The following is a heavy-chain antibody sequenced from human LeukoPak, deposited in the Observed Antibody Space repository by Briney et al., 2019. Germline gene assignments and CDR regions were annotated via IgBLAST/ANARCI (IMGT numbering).Heavy chain of an antibody. V-gene: IGHV1-69*13. CDR3: ARAPDLYCSGGSCYNEFDP. D-gene: IGHD2-15*01. CDR2: IIPIFGTA. J-gene: IGHJ5*02. CDR1: GGTFSSYA. Sequence: GASVEVSCKASGGTFSSYAISWVRQAPGQGLEWMGGIIPIFGTANYAQKFQGRVTITADESTSTAYMELSSLRSEDTAVYYCARAPDLYCSGGSCYNEFDPWGQGTLVTVSS.